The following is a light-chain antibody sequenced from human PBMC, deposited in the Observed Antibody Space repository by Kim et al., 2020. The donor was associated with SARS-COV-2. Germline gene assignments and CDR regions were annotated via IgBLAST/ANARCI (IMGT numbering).Light chain of an antibody. V-gene: IGLV6-57*04. CDR1: SGGIASNY. CDR3: QSYDSSNPHWV. CDR2: EDN. Sequence: NFMLTQPHSVSESPGKTVTISCTRSSGGIASNYVQWYQQRPGSAPTTVIYEDNQRPSGVPDRFSGSIDSSSNSASLTISGLKTEDEADYYCQSYDSSNPHWVFGGGTQLTVL. J-gene: IGLJ3*02.